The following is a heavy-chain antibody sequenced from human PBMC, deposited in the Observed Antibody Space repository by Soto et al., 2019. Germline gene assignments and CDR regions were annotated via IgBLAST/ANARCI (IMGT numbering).Heavy chain of an antibody. CDR3: AKRGYCSGGSCYGAFEI. CDR1: GFTFSSYG. V-gene: IGHV3-30*18. D-gene: IGHD2-15*01. CDR2: ISYDGSNK. J-gene: IGHJ3*02. Sequence: GGALRLSCAASGFTFSSYGMHWVRQAPGKGLEWVAVISYDGSNKYYADSVKGRFTISRDNSKNTLYLQMNSLRAEDTAVYYCAKRGYCSGGSCYGAFEIWGQGTMVPGSS.